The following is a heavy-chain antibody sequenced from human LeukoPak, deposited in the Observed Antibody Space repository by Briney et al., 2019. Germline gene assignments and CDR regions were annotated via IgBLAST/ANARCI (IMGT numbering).Heavy chain of an antibody. J-gene: IGHJ4*02. V-gene: IGHV4-61*02. CDR2: IYTSGST. Sequence: KSSETLSLTCTVSGGSISSGSYYWSWIRQPAGKGLEWIGRIYTSGSTNYNPSLKSRVTISVDTSKNQFSLKLSSVTAADTAVYYCARTRVVPAANYFDYWGQGTLVTVSS. CDR1: GGSISSGSYY. D-gene: IGHD2-2*01. CDR3: ARTRVVPAANYFDY.